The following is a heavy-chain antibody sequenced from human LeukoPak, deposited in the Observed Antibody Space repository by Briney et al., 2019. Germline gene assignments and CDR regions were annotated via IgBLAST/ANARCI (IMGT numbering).Heavy chain of an antibody. CDR2: INPNSGGT. D-gene: IGHD2-2*01. CDR3: ARDDCSSTSCDQGDAFDI. CDR1: GGTFSSYA. J-gene: IGHJ3*02. V-gene: IGHV1-2*02. Sequence: ASVKVSCKASGGTFSSYAISWVRQAPGQGLEWMGWINPNSGGTNYAQKFQGRVTMTRDTSISTAYMELSRLRSDDTAVYYCARDDCSSTSCDQGDAFDIWGQGTMVTVSS.